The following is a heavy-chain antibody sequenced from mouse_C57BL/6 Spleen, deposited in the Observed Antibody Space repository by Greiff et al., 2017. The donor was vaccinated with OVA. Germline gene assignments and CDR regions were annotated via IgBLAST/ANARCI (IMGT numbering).Heavy chain of an antibody. J-gene: IGHJ4*01. CDR3: ARDGGDYDLYAMDY. CDR2: SRNKDSDSTT. V-gene: IGHV7-1*01. CDR1: GFTFSDFY. Sequence: EVQLVESGGGLVQSGRSLRLSCATSGFTFSDFYMEWVRQAPGKGLEWIAASRNKDSDSTTEYSASVKGRFIVSRDTSQSILYLQMNALRAEDTAIYYCARDGGDYDLYAMDYWGQGTSVTVSS. D-gene: IGHD2-4*01.